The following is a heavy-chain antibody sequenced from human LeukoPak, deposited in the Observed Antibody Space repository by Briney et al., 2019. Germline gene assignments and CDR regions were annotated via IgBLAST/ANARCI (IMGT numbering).Heavy chain of an antibody. CDR1: GYTLTSYG. J-gene: IGHJ4*01. V-gene: IGHV1-18*01. CDR3: ARSYEYYSGSSGSFDY. Sequence: ASVKVSCKASGYTLTSYGINWVRQAPGQALEWMAWISAYNGNTNYAQKLQGRVTMTTDTSTSTAYMELRSLRSDDTAVYYCARSYEYYSGSSGSFDYWGQGTLVTVSS. D-gene: IGHD3-22*01. CDR2: ISAYNGNT.